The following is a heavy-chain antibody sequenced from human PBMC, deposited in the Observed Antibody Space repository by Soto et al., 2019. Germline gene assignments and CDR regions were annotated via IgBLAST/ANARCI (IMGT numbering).Heavy chain of an antibody. CDR1: GGPISNYY. Sequence: KASETLSLTCTVSGGPISNYYWSWIRQPAGKGLEWIGRIYTSGSTDYNPSLKSRVTISIDTSKNQFSLKVTSMTAADTAVYYCARERREKIHDGYDIDYWGQGTLVTVSS. V-gene: IGHV4-4*07. J-gene: IGHJ4*02. D-gene: IGHD5-12*01. CDR3: ARERREKIHDGYDIDY. CDR2: IYTSGST.